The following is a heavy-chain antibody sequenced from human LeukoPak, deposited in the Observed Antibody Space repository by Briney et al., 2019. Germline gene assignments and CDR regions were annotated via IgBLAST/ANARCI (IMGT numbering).Heavy chain of an antibody. J-gene: IGHJ4*02. V-gene: IGHV3-30*04. Sequence: GGSLRLSCAASGFTFSSYAMHWVRQAPGEGLEWVAVISYDGSNKYYADSVKGRFTISRDNSKNTLYLQMNSLRAEDTAVYYCAFHSSSWGATYFDYWGQGTLVTVSS. CDR1: GFTFSSYA. CDR2: ISYDGSNK. D-gene: IGHD6-13*01. CDR3: AFHSSSWGATYFDY.